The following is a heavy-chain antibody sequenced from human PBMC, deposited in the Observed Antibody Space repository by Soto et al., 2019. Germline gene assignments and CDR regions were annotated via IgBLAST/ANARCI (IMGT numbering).Heavy chain of an antibody. CDR3: ARQSVGASGTYGVGD. Sequence: QLQLQESGPGLVKPSETLSLTCTVSGGSISSGSYYWGWIRQPPGKGLEWIGSIYYSGSTYYNPSLKSRVTISVDTSKNQFSLKLSSVTAADTAVFYCARQSVGASGTYGVGDWGQGALVTVSS. V-gene: IGHV4-39*01. CDR1: GGSISSGSYY. J-gene: IGHJ4*02. D-gene: IGHD3-10*01. CDR2: IYYSGST.